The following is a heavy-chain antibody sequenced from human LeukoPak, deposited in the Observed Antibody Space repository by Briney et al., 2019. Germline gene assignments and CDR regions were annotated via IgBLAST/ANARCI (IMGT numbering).Heavy chain of an antibody. CDR2: IKLDGSEI. CDR1: GFAFNRHA. J-gene: IGHJ5*02. D-gene: IGHD2/OR15-2a*01. V-gene: IGHV3-30*02. Sequence: GGSLRLSCVASGFAFNRHAMHWVRQSPDKGLEWVAFIKLDGSEIRYADSVEGRFTISRDDSKNTLYLQMNSLRAEDTAVYYCAKDVRAFDPWGQGTLVTVSS. CDR3: AKDVRAFDP.